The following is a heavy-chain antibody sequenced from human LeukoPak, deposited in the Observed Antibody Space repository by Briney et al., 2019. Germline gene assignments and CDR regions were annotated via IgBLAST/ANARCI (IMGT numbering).Heavy chain of an antibody. V-gene: IGHV3-30-3*01. J-gene: IGHJ4*02. D-gene: IGHD3-22*01. CDR3: ARADYYDSSGYYDY. CDR1: GFTFSSYA. CDR2: ISYDGSNK. Sequence: PGGSLRLSCAASGFTFSSYAMHWVRQAPGKGLEWVAVISYDGSNKYYADSVKGRLTISRDNSKNTLYLQMNSLRAADTAVYYCARADYYDSSGYYDYWGQGTLVTVSS.